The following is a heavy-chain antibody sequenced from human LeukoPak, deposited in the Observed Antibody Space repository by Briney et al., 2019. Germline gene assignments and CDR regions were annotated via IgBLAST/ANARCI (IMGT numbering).Heavy chain of an antibody. J-gene: IGHJ4*02. CDR1: GGSVSSDSYF. Sequence: SETLSLTCSVSGGSVSSDSYFWNWVRQPPGKGLEWIGYIYSSGSTNYNRSLKSRVTISLDTSKNQFSLKLSSVTAADTAVYYCAGRPPHRPWDYWGQGTPVPVSS. V-gene: IGHV4-61*01. CDR3: AGRPPHRPWDY. CDR2: IYSSGST.